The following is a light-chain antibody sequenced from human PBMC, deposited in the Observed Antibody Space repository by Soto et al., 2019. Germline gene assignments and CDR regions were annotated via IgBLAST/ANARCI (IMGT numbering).Light chain of an antibody. CDR2: LGS. J-gene: IGKJ5*01. CDR3: MQALQTLT. CDR1: QSLLHNNGYNY. Sequence: EIVLTQSQLSLPVTTGEPASISFRSSQSLLHNNGYNYLDWYLRKPGQSPQLLIYLGSNRSSGVPDRFSGSGSGTDFTLKINRVEAEDVGVYYCMQALQTLTFGQGTRLEIK. V-gene: IGKV2-28*01.